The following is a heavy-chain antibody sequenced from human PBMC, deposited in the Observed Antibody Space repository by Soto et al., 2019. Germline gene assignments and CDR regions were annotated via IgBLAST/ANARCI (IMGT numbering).Heavy chain of an antibody. CDR1: GFTFSSYA. CDR2: ISIRGGDE. D-gene: IGHD6-6*01. CDR3: ARGTIVARQHLDY. J-gene: IGHJ4*02. V-gene: IGHV3-30*03. Sequence: QVQLVESGGGVVQPGTSLRISCAASGFTFSSYAMHWARQAPGKGLEWVTVISIRGGDEYYAESVRGRFTISRDDSKNTLYLQMDSLRVEDTAVYYCARGTIVARQHLDYWGQGTLVTVSS.